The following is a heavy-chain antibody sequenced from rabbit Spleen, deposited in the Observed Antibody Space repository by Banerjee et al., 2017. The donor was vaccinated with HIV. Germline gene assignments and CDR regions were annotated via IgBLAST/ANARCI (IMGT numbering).Heavy chain of an antibody. Sequence: QSLEESGGDLVKPGASLTLTCTASGFDFSINYWISWVRQAPGKGLQWVACINVVTGKAVYATWAKGRFTFSKTSSTTVTLQMTSLTAADTATYFCARDLPDVIGWNFGWWGPGTLVTVS. D-gene: IGHD1-1*01. V-gene: IGHV1S40*01. CDR3: ARDLPDVIGWNFGW. CDR1: GFDFSINYW. CDR2: INVVTGKA. J-gene: IGHJ4*01.